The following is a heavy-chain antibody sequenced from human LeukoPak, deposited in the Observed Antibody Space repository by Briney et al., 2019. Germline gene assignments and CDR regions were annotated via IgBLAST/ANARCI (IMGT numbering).Heavy chain of an antibody. CDR2: IYPYSGDT. J-gene: IGHJ3*02. CDR3: ARDRNSGSSLDI. V-gene: IGHV1-2*02. CDR1: GYTFTFYY. D-gene: IGHD6-6*01. Sequence: ASVTVSYTAAGYTFTFYYIHWMRQAPGQGLEEMGWIYPYSGDTNYAQNFQGRVTMTRDTSISTAYMELSSLKSDDTAVSYCARDRNSGSSLDIWGQGTMLTVSS.